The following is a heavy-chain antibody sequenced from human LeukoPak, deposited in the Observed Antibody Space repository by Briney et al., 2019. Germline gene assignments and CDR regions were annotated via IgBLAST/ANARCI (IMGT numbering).Heavy chain of an antibody. CDR1: GFTFSSFG. Sequence: GRSLRLSCAASGFTFSSFGMHWVRQAPGKGLEWVAVIWYDGSNKYYADSVKGRFTISRDNSKNTLYLQMNSLRAEDTAVYYCARAKGPTTVTPIDYWGQGTLVTVSS. J-gene: IGHJ4*02. CDR2: IWYDGSNK. D-gene: IGHD4-17*01. CDR3: ARAKGPTTVTPIDY. V-gene: IGHV3-33*01.